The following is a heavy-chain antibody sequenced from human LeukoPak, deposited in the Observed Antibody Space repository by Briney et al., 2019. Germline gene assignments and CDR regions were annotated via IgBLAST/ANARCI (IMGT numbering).Heavy chain of an antibody. CDR2: ISWDGGTR. D-gene: IGHD6-19*01. CDR1: GFTFDDYT. V-gene: IGHV3-43*01. J-gene: IGHJ3*02. Sequence: GSLRLSCAASGFTFDDYTMHWVRQAPGKGLEWVSLISWDGGTRYYADSVKGRFTISRDNSKNSLYLQMNSLRTEDTALYYCTKEADPSSAFDIWGQGTMVIVSS. CDR3: TKEADPSSAFDI.